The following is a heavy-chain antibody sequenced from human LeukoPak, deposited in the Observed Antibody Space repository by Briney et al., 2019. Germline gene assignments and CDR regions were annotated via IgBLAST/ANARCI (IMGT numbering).Heavy chain of an antibody. Sequence: GGSLRLSCAASGFTFDDYAMHWVRQAPGKGLEWVSGISWNSGSIGYADSVKGRFTISRDNAKNSLYLQMNSLRAEDTAVYYCARAQNDFWSGYPTKYWGQGTLVTVSS. J-gene: IGHJ4*02. CDR2: ISWNSGSI. CDR1: GFTFDDYA. CDR3: ARAQNDFWSGYPTKY. V-gene: IGHV3-9*01. D-gene: IGHD3-3*01.